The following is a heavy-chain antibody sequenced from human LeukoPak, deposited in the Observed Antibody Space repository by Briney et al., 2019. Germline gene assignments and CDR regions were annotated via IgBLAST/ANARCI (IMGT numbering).Heavy chain of an antibody. CDR1: GFTFSKYD. V-gene: IGHV3-23*01. CDR2: NSGSGGST. J-gene: IGHJ4*02. D-gene: IGHD3-10*01. Sequence: GGSLRLSCAASGFTFSKYDMSWVRQAPGKGLEWVSGNSGSGGSTYYADSVKGRFTISRDNSKNTLYLQMNILRAEDAAVYYCAKGDYCGSGSYYFGGQGTLVTVSS. CDR3: AKGDYCGSGSYYF.